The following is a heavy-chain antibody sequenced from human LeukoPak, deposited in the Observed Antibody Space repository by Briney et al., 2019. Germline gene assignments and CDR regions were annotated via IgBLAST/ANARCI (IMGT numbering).Heavy chain of an antibody. CDR3: AKDAYSSDAFDI. V-gene: IGHV3-74*01. J-gene: IGHJ3*02. Sequence: GGSLRLSCAASGFTFSSYWMHWVRQAPGKGLVWVSRINTDGSSTSYADSMKGRFTISRDNAKNTLYLQMNSLRAEDTAVYYCAKDAYSSDAFDIWGQGTMVTVSS. D-gene: IGHD6-13*01. CDR2: INTDGSST. CDR1: GFTFSSYW.